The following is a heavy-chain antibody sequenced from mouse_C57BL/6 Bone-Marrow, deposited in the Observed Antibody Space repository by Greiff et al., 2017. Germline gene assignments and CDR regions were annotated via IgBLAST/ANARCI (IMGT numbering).Heavy chain of an antibody. CDR1: GFSLTSYG. J-gene: IGHJ3*01. Sequence: VQLVQSGPGLVQPSQSLSITCTASGFSLTSYGVHWVRQPPGKGLEWLGVIWSGGSTDYNAAFISRLSISKDNSKGQVFFKMNSLHADDTAIYYSAKGGDPAWFAYWGQGTLVTVAA. CDR2: IWSGGST. V-gene: IGHV2-4*01. CDR3: AKGGDPAWFAY.